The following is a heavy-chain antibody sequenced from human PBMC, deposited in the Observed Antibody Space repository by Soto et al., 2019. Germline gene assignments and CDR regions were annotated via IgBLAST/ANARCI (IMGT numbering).Heavy chain of an antibody. Sequence: PSETLSLTCAVSGGSIINNYWWAWIRQSPGKGLVWIGSIYHSGTTYYNPSLESRVTISLDTSESRFALKLSSVTAADSAVYYYARTDHVCFYPDCGQGTLVTVSS. CDR1: GGSIINNYW. J-gene: IGHJ4*02. CDR3: ARTDHVCFYPD. V-gene: IGHV4-38-2*01. D-gene: IGHD2-21*01. CDR2: IYHSGTT.